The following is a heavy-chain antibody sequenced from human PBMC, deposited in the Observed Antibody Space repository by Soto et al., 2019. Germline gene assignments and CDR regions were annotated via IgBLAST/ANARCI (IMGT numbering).Heavy chain of an antibody. CDR1: GFTFSSYG. CDR3: ARDVGGYCSSTSCYVGWFDP. J-gene: IGHJ5*02. CDR2: IWYDGSNK. D-gene: IGHD2-2*01. V-gene: IGHV3-33*01. Sequence: GGSLRLSCAASGFTFSSYGMHWVRQAPGKGLEWVAVIWYDGSNKYYADSVKGRFTISRDNSKNTLYLQMNSLRAEDTAVYYCARDVGGYCSSTSCYVGWFDPWGQGTLVTVSS.